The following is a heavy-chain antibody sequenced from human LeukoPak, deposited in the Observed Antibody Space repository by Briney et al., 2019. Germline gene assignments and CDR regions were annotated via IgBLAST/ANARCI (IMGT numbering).Heavy chain of an antibody. D-gene: IGHD7-27*01. CDR1: GYTFTSFP. V-gene: IGHV1-3*01. J-gene: IGHJ4*02. Sequence: ASLKVSCTASGYTFTSFPMHWVRQAPGQRLEWMGWINAGNGNTKYSQKFQGRVTITRDTSASTAYMELSSLRSEDTAVYYCARDRLGGDYWGQGTLVTVSS. CDR2: INAGNGNT. CDR3: ARDRLGGDY.